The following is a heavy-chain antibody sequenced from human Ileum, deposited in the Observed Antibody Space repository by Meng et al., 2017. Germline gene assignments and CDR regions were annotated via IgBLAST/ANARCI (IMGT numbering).Heavy chain of an antibody. V-gene: IGHV4-39*01. J-gene: IGHJ4*02. CDR2: IYYNGNT. CDR1: GDSIRYSSYY. D-gene: IGHD3-16*01. Sequence: QLQLQGSGPGLGKHAETLSLTCAVSGDSIRYSSYYWGWVRQPPGQGLEWIGSIYYNGNTYYSPSLKSRASISVDTSKNQFSLKLSSVTAADTAVYYCARPAVTTALGGFDYWGQGTLVTVSS. CDR3: ARPAVTTALGGFDY.